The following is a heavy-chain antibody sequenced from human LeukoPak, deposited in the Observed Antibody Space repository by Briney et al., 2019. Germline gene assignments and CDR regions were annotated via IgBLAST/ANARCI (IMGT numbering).Heavy chain of an antibody. Sequence: LGRSLRLSCAASGFTFSSYAMHWVRQAPGKGLEWVAVISYDGSNKYYADSVKGRFTISRDNSKNTLYLQMNSLRAEDTAVYYCARAMVRGVIITLFDYWGQGTLVTVSS. CDR2: ISYDGSNK. CDR3: ARAMVRGVIITLFDY. CDR1: GFTFSSYA. J-gene: IGHJ4*02. D-gene: IGHD3-10*01. V-gene: IGHV3-30*01.